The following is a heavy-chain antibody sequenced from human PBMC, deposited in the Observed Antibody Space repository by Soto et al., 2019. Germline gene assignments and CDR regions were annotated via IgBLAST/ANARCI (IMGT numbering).Heavy chain of an antibody. J-gene: IGHJ5*02. CDR3: ARKHSLDYIRWGLDP. CDR1: GYPFSDNQ. CDR2: INPKSDDT. D-gene: IGHD4-4*01. Sequence: QVQLVQSGSEVKKPGASVKVSCKASGYPFSDNQIHWLRRAPGQGLEWMGRINPKSDDTNYAQKFQGRVTMTRDTSIDTAYLELTGLTSDDTATYYCARKHSLDYIRWGLDPWGQVTLVTVSS. V-gene: IGHV1-2*02.